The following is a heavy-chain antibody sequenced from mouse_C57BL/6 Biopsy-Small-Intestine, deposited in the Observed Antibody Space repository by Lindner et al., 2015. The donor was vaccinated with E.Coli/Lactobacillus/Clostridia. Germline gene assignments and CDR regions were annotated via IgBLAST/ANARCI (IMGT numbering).Heavy chain of an antibody. CDR2: IYPGDGDT. CDR3: ARWRLRPYYAMDY. D-gene: IGHD2-4*01. CDR1: GYAFSSYW. Sequence: VQLQESGAELVKPGASVKISCKASGYAFSSYWMNWVKQRPGKGLEWIGQIYPGDGDTNYNGKFKGKATLTADKSSSTAYMQLSSLTSEDSAVYFCARWRLRPYYAMDYWGQGTSVTVSS. V-gene: IGHV1-80*01. J-gene: IGHJ4*01.